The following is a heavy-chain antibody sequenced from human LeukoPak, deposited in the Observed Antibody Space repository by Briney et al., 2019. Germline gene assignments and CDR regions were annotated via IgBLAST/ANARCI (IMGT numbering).Heavy chain of an antibody. Sequence: GGPLRLYSAASGFTFSSYWMSWVRQAPGKGLEWVANIKQDGSEKYYVDSVKGRFTISRDNAKNSLYLQMNNLRAEDTAVYYCARESYDFWTPTTNFDYWGRGTLVTVSS. CDR2: IKQDGSEK. CDR3: ARESYDFWTPTTNFDY. D-gene: IGHD3-3*01. CDR1: GFTFSSYW. V-gene: IGHV3-7*01. J-gene: IGHJ4*02.